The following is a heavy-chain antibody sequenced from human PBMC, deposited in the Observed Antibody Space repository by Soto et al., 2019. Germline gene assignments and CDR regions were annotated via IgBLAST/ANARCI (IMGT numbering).Heavy chain of an antibody. D-gene: IGHD2-15*01. J-gene: IGHJ4*02. V-gene: IGHV5-51*01. CDR2: INPGDSAT. CDR3: ARIYCRGGMCYNFDY. CDR1: GYSLTAFW. Sequence: PGESLKISCEASGYSLTAFWIGWARQEAGKGLEWVGIINPGDSATRYSQSFQGQVTISVDKYISTAYLQWSSLKASDTAIYYCARIYCRGGMCYNFDYWGQGTQVTVSS.